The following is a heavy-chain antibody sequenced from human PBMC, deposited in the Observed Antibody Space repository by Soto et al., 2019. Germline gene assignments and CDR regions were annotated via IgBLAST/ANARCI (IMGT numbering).Heavy chain of an antibody. J-gene: IGHJ5*02. CDR2: ISAYNGNT. CDR3: AREGETTLVRGVIANSFDP. CDR1: GYTFTSYG. V-gene: IGHV1-18*01. D-gene: IGHD3-10*01. Sequence: QVQLVQSGAEVKKPGASVKVSCKASGYTFTSYGISWVRQAPGQGLEWMGWISAYNGNTNYAQKLQGRVTMTTDTSTNTTYMQLMNLRSNDTAVYAWAREGETTLVRGVIANSFDPWGQGTLVTVS.